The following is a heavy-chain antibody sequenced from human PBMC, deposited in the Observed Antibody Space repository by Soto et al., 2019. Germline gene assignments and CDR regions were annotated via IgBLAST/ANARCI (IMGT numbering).Heavy chain of an antibody. V-gene: IGHV1-2*02. CDR1: GYTFTGYF. CDR2: INTNSGAT. CDR3: ARGGGTILAPLP. J-gene: IGHJ5*02. Sequence: ASVKVFCKASGYTFTGYFMHWVRQAPGQGLEWMGWINTNSGATKYAHKFQGRVTMTRDTSISTAYMELSGLTSDDTAVYFCARGGGTILAPLPWGQGTLVTVSS. D-gene: IGHD3-3*01.